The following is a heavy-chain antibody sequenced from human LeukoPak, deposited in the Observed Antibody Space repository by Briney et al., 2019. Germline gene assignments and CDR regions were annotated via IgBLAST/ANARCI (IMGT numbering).Heavy chain of an antibody. J-gene: IGHJ3*02. Sequence: GGSLRLSCAASGFPFTYAWMTWVRQAPGKGLEWVGLIKSKASGETTDYGPPVKGRFTISRDDSKNTVYLQMNSLKTEDTAVYYCTKVSSPPPNDAFNIWGQGTMVTVSS. V-gene: IGHV3-15*01. CDR2: IKSKASGETT. CDR1: GFPFTYAW. CDR3: TKVSSPPPNDAFNI.